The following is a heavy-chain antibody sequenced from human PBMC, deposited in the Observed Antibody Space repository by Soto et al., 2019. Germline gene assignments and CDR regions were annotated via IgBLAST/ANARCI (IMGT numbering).Heavy chain of an antibody. D-gene: IGHD6-6*01. V-gene: IGHV1-46*01. J-gene: IGHJ6*02. CDR3: ASLYSRPSPPANDYYYGMDV. Sequence: ASVKVSCRASWYTSTSCYMHWVRQSPVQGREWMGIINPSGGSTSYAQKFQGRVTMTRDTSTSTVYMELSSLRSEDTAVYYRASLYSRPSPPANDYYYGMDVSGQGTTVTVSS. CDR2: INPSGGST. CDR1: WYTSTSCY.